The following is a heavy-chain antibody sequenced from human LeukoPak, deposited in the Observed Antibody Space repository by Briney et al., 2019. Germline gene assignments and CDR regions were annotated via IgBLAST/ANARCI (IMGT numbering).Heavy chain of an antibody. J-gene: IGHJ4*02. D-gene: IGHD3-22*01. V-gene: IGHV3-21*01. Sequence: PGGSLRLSCAASGFTFSSYSMNWVRQAPGKGLEWVSSISTSSRYIYYADSVKGRFTISRDNAKNSLYLQMNSLRAEDTAVYYCASAPAYGSSGYYPWYFDYWGQGTLVTVSS. CDR2: ISTSSRYI. CDR3: ASAPAYGSSGYYPWYFDY. CDR1: GFTFSSYS.